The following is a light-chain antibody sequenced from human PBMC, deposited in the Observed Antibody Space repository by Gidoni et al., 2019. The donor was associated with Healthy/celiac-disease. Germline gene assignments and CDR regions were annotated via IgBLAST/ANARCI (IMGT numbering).Light chain of an antibody. CDR2: KAS. CDR1: QSISSW. CDR3: QQYNSYSRS. V-gene: IGKV1-5*03. Sequence: DIQMTQSPSTLSASVGDRVTITCRASQSISSWLAWYQQKPGKAPKLLIYKASSLESGVPSRFSGSGSGTECTLTISSLQPDDCATYYCQQYNSYSRSFGQGTKLEIK. J-gene: IGKJ2*03.